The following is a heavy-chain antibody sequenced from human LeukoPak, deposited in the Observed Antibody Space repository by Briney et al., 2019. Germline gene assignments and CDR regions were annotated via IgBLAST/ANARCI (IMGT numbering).Heavy chain of an antibody. CDR1: GDSISSYY. CDR2: ISYSGST. CDR3: ARTRRGYTYGFPSRELLKAFDI. Sequence: ASETLSLTCTVSGDSISSYYWSWIRQPPGKGLEWIGYISYSGSTKYNPSLKSRVIISLDTSKKQFSLKLSSVTAAGTAVYSCARTRRGYTYGFPSRELLKAFDIWGQGTMVTVSS. D-gene: IGHD5-18*01. V-gene: IGHV4-59*01. J-gene: IGHJ3*02.